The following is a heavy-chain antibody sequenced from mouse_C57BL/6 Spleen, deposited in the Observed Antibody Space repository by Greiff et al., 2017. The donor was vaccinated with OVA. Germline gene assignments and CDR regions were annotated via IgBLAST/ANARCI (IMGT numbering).Heavy chain of an antibody. CDR2: ISSGSSTI. J-gene: IGHJ2*01. Sequence: EVMLVESGGGLVKPGGSLKLSCAASGFTFSDYGMHWVRQAPEKGLEWVAYISSGSSTIYFADTVKGRFTISRDNAKNTLFLQMTSLRSEDTAMYYCARENDYDGFDYWGQGTTLTVSS. D-gene: IGHD2-4*01. V-gene: IGHV5-17*01. CDR1: GFTFSDYG. CDR3: ARENDYDGFDY.